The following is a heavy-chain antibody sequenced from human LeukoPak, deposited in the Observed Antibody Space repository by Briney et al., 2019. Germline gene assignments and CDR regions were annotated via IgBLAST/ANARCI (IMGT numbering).Heavy chain of an antibody. CDR1: GGSFRGYY. J-gene: IGHJ1*01. CDR3: ASLQYSSGWYGY. V-gene: IGHV4-34*01. D-gene: IGHD6-19*01. CDR2: INHSGST. Sequence: SETLSLTCAVYGGSFRGYYWSWIRQPPGKGLEWIGEINHSGSTNYNPSLKSRVTISVDTSKNQFSLKLSSVTAADTAVYYCASLQYSSGWYGYWGQGTLVTVSS.